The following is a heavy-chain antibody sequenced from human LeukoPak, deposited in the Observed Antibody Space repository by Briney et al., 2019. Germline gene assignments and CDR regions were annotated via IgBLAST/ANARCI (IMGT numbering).Heavy chain of an antibody. D-gene: IGHD1-26*01. J-gene: IGHJ4*02. CDR2: ISYDGSQK. CDR1: GFTFSSYG. V-gene: IGHV3-30*03. Sequence: PGGSLRLSCAASGFTFSSYGMHWVRQAPGKGLEWVAVISYDGSQKYFADSVKGRFTISRDNSRNTLYLQMNSLRAEDTAVYYCARGLLGATTSYFDYWGQGTLVTVSS. CDR3: ARGLLGATTSYFDY.